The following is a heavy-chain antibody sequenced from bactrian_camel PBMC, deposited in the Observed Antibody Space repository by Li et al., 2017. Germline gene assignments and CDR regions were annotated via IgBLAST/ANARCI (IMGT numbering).Heavy chain of an antibody. Sequence: HVQLVESGGDSVQAGGSLRLSCAYSGYGFDRYCMAWFRQAPGKEREGVATTYTGGGSTYYTDSVKGRFTISKDHAKNTLYLQMNSLTPEDTAMYYCVGTAVSSCPRVTTTWRYFAKYWGQGTQVTVS. D-gene: IGHD3*01. CDR3: VGTAVSSCPRVTTTWRYFAKY. CDR2: TYTGGGST. V-gene: IGHV3S1*01. J-gene: IGHJ4*01. CDR1: GYGFDRYC.